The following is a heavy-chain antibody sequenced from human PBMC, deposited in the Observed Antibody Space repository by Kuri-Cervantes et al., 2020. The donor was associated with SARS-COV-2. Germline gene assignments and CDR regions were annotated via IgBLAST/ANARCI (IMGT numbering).Heavy chain of an antibody. CDR3: ARGAAVAATCFDY. Sequence: ESLKISCAVSGYSISSGYYWGWIRQPPGKGLEWIGSIYHSGSTYYNPSLKSRVTISVDTSKNQFSLKLSSVTAADTAVYYCARGAAVAATCFDYWGQGTLVTVSS. J-gene: IGHJ4*02. V-gene: IGHV4-38-2*01. CDR2: IYHSGST. CDR1: GYSISSGYY. D-gene: IGHD6-19*01.